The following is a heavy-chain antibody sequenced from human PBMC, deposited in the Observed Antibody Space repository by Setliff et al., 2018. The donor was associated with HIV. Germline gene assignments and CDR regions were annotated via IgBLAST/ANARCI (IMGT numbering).Heavy chain of an antibody. V-gene: IGHV4-39*01. CDR3: ARHPSKGLLGWFDP. D-gene: IGHD2-15*01. Sequence: SETLSLTCTVSGGSISSSSYYWGWIRQPPGKGLEWIGSIYYSGSTYYNPSLKSRVTISVDTSKNQFSLKLSSVTAADTAVYYCARHPSKGLLGWFDPWGQGTLVTVSS. J-gene: IGHJ5*02. CDR2: IYYSGST. CDR1: GGSISSSSYY.